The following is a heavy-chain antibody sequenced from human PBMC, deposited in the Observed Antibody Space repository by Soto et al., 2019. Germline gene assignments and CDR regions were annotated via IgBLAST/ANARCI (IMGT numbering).Heavy chain of an antibody. CDR3: ARVHQLMIPEAFDI. J-gene: IGHJ3*02. Sequence: PSGTPSLTRPVSGCSLSSYYWSWVRQPPGKGLEWIGYIYYSGSTNYNPSLKSRVTISVDTSKNQFSLKLSSVTAADTAVYYCARVHQLMIPEAFDIWGQGTMVTVSS. V-gene: IGHV4-59*01. D-gene: IGHD2-2*01. CDR2: IYYSGST. CDR1: GCSLSSYY.